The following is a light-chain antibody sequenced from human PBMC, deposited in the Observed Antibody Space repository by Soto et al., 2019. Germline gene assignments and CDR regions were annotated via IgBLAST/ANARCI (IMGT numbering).Light chain of an antibody. J-gene: IGKJ1*01. Sequence: EIVMTQSPGTLSLSPGEGATLSCRASRSVNSNYLAWYQQKPGQAPSLLTYGASSRATDVPDRFSGSGSGTEFTLTISSLQSEDLAVYYCLQYNNWPSFGQGTKVDTK. CDR3: LQYNNWPS. CDR2: GAS. V-gene: IGKV3D-15*01. CDR1: RSVNSN.